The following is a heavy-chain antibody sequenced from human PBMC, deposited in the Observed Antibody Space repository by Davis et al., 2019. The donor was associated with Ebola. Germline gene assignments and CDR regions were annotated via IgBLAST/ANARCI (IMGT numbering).Heavy chain of an antibody. Sequence: GESLKISCAASGFTFSSYSMNWVRQAPGKGLEWVSYISSSSSTIYYADSVKGRFTISRDNAKNSLYLQMNSLRDEDTAVYYCAREWGHYDILTGFYYYYGMDVWGKGTTVTVSS. V-gene: IGHV3-48*02. CDR2: ISSSSSTI. J-gene: IGHJ6*04. CDR3: AREWGHYDILTGFYYYYGMDV. CDR1: GFTFSSYS. D-gene: IGHD3-9*01.